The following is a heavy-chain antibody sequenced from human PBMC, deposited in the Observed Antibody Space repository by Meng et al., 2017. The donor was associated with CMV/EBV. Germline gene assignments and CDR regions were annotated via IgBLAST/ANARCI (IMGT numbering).Heavy chain of an antibody. V-gene: IGHV3-11*04. CDR3: AREYSSSSVFDY. D-gene: IGHD6-6*01. Sequence: GESLKISCAASGFTFIVHYMNWVRQAPGKGLEWVSYISSSGSTIYYADSVKGRFTISRDNAKNSLYLQMNSLRAEDTAVYYCAREYSSSSVFDYWGQGTLVTVSS. CDR1: GFTFIVHY. J-gene: IGHJ4*02. CDR2: ISSSGSTI.